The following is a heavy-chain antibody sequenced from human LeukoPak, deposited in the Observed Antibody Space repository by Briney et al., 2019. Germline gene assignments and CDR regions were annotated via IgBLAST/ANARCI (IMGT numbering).Heavy chain of an antibody. CDR3: ARDSVDTAMATDY. D-gene: IGHD5-18*01. Sequence: SETLSLTCAVYGGSFSDYYWSWIRQPPGKGLEWIGEINHTGSTNYNPSLKSRVTISVDTSKNQCSLKLSSVTAADTAVYYCARDSVDTAMATDYWGQGTLVTVSS. CDR1: GGSFSDYY. CDR2: INHTGST. V-gene: IGHV4-34*01. J-gene: IGHJ4*02.